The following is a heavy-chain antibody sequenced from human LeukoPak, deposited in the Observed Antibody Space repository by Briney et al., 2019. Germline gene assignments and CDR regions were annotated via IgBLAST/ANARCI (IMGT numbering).Heavy chain of an antibody. CDR1: GFTFNNYG. CDR3: ANHLACGRTSCPPFDY. V-gene: IGHV3-33*03. Sequence: PGGSLRLSCAASGFTFNNYGMHWVRQAPGKGLGWVAFVYYHGNTKYYAASVKGRFTISRDNAKNSLYLQMNSLRAEDTAVYYCANHLACGRTSCPPFDYWGQGTLVTVSS. D-gene: IGHD2-2*01. J-gene: IGHJ4*02. CDR2: VYYHGNTK.